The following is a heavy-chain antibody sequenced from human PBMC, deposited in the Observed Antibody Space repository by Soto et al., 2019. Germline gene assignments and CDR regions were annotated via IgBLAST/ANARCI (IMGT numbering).Heavy chain of an antibody. CDR2: ISNDGGDA. D-gene: IGHD3-3*01. V-gene: IGHV3-30*18. Sequence: QVQLVESGGGVVQPGRSLRLSCGASGFAFSHYGMHWVRQAPGQGLEWVAMISNDGGDATYADSVRGRFIVSRDNSRSTLFLQMDSLKTEDTAVYYCANDVLRGYYLEYFEYWGQGTLVSVSS. J-gene: IGHJ4*02. CDR3: ANDVLRGYYLEYFEY. CDR1: GFAFSHYG.